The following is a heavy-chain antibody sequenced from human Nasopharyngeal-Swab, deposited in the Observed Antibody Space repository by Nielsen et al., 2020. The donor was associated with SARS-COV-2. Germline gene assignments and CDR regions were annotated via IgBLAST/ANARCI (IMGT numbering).Heavy chain of an antibody. Sequence: VRQAPGKGLEWVSAISGSGGSTYYADSVKGRFTISRDNSKNTLYLQMNSLRAEDTAVCYCAKGPLADYWGQGTLVTVSS. CDR2: ISGSGGST. D-gene: IGHD3-3*02. V-gene: IGHV3-23*01. J-gene: IGHJ4*02. CDR3: AKGPLADY.